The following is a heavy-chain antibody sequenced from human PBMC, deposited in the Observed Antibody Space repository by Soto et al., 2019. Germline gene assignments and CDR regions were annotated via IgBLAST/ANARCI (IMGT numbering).Heavy chain of an antibody. Sequence: GGSLRLSCAASGFTFSSDGMHWVRQAPGRGLEWVAVISYDGSNKYYADSVKGRFTISRDTSKNTLYLQMNSLRAEDTAVYYCARDSLHYYYGMDVWGQGPAVTVSS. V-gene: IGHV3-30*03. CDR3: ARDSLHYYYGMDV. J-gene: IGHJ6*02. CDR2: ISYDGSNK. CDR1: GFTFSSDG.